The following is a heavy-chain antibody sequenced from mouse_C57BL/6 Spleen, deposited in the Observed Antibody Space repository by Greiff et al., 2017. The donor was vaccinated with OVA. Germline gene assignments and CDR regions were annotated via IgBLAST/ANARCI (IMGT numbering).Heavy chain of an antibody. CDR3: ARGNYGSSYMYFDV. CDR1: GFTFSSYA. Sequence: EVMLVESGGGLVKPGGSLKLSCAASGFTFSSYAMSWVRQTPEKRLEWVATISDGGSYTYYPDNVKGRFTISRDNAKNNLYLQMSHLKSEDTAMYYCARGNYGSSYMYFDVWGTGTTVTVSS. D-gene: IGHD1-1*01. V-gene: IGHV5-4*03. J-gene: IGHJ1*03. CDR2: ISDGGSYT.